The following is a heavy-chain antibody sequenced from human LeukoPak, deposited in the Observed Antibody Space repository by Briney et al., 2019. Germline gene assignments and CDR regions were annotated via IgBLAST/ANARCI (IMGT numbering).Heavy chain of an antibody. V-gene: IGHV3-30*18. CDR2: ISYDGSNK. CDR1: GFTFSSYG. Sequence: GRSLRLSCAASGFTFSSYGMHWVRQAPGKGLEWVAVISYDGSNKYYADSVKGRFTISRDNSKNTLYLQMNSLRAEDTAVYYCAKDSGCSSTSCYAFSKKYYYYYGMDVWGQGTTVTVSS. J-gene: IGHJ6*02. D-gene: IGHD2-2*01. CDR3: AKDSGCSSTSCYAFSKKYYYYYGMDV.